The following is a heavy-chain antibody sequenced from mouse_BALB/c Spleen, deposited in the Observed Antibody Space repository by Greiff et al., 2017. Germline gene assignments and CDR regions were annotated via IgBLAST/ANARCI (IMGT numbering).Heavy chain of an antibody. D-gene: IGHD2-1*01. CDR2: INPSNGRT. J-gene: IGHJ2*01. CDR3: ASYYGNYVDY. Sequence: VQLQQPGAELVKPGASVKLSCKASGYTFTSYWMHWVKQRPGQGLEWIGEINPSNGRTNYNEKFKSKATLTVDKSSSTAYMQLSSLTSEDSAVYYCASYYGNYVDYWGQGTTLTVSS. V-gene: IGHV1S81*02. CDR1: GYTFTSYW.